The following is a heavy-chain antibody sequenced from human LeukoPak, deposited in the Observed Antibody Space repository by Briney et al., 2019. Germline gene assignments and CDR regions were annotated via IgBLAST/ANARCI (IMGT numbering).Heavy chain of an antibody. D-gene: IGHD1-26*01. CDR1: GFTFDDCG. CDR3: ARRRDSGSLQHFDY. V-gene: IGHV3-20*04. J-gene: IGHJ4*02. Sequence: PGGALRLSCAASGFTFDDCGMSWVRQAPGKGLEWASGINWNGGSTGYADSVKGRFTISRDNAKNSLYLQMNSLRAEDTAVYYCARRRDSGSLQHFDYWGQGTLVTVSS. CDR2: INWNGGST.